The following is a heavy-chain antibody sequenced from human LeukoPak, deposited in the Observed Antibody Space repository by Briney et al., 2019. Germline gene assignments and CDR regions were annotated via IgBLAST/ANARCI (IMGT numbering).Heavy chain of an antibody. CDR2: IYTSGST. Sequence: SETLSLTCTVSGGSISSGSYYWSWIRQPAGKGLEWIGRIYTSGSTNYNPSLKSRVTISVDTSKNQFSLKLSSVTAADTAVYYCARGRPEDYFDYWGQGTLVTVSS. CDR1: GGSISSGSYY. CDR3: ARGRPEDYFDY. J-gene: IGHJ4*02. V-gene: IGHV4-61*02.